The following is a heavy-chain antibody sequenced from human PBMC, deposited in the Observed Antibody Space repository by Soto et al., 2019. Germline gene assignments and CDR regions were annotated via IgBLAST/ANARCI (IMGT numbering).Heavy chain of an antibody. CDR3: ARHGFYGDYSSNYFDP. CDR1: GYTFVNYC. J-gene: IGHJ5*02. Sequence: GELLKNSCESLGYTFVNYCIGWVRQVPGKGLEWVAIIYPSDSRTIYSPSFQGQVTISADKSISTAYLQWSSLKASDAAIYYCARHGFYGDYSSNYFDPWGQGTLVTVSS. CDR2: IYPSDSRT. V-gene: IGHV5-51*01. D-gene: IGHD4-17*01.